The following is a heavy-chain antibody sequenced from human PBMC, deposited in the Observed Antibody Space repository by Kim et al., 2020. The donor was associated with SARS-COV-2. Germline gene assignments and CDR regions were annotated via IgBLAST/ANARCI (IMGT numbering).Heavy chain of an antibody. CDR1: GYTLTELS. CDR2: FDPEDGET. V-gene: IGHV1-24*01. D-gene: IGHD6-13*01. J-gene: IGHJ2*01. Sequence: ASVKVSCKVSGYTLTELSMHWVRQAPGKGLEWMGGFDPEDGETIYAQKFQGRVTMTEDTSTDTAYMELSSLRSEDTAVYYCATGDYIAAAGTFWYFDLWGRGTLVTVSS. CDR3: ATGDYIAAAGTFWYFDL.